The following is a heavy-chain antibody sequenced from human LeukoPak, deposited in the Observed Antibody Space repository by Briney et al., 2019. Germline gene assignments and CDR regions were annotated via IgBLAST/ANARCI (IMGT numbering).Heavy chain of an antibody. D-gene: IGHD3-22*01. V-gene: IGHV1-24*01. CDR2: FDPEDGET. CDR3: ARDPSNSIGYQIYFDY. J-gene: IGHJ4*02. Sequence: ASVKVSCKVSGYTLTELSMHWVRQAPGKGLEWMGGFDPEDGETIYAQKFQGRVTMTEDTSTRTAYMELRSLRSDDTAVYYCARDPSNSIGYQIYFDYWGQGTLVTVSS. CDR1: GYTLTELS.